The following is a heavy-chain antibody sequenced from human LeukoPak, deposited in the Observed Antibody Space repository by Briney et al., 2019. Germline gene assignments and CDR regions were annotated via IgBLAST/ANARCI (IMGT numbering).Heavy chain of an antibody. D-gene: IGHD2-15*01. J-gene: IGHJ4*02. CDR2: ISGTVGST. V-gene: IGHV3-23*01. CDR3: AKEREAYCSGGSCYGSDKLFPADY. Sequence: GGSLRLSCAASGFTFSSYAMTWVRQAPGKGLEWVSSISGTVGSTFYADSVKGRFTISRDNSKNTLYLQMNSLRAEDTAIYYCAKEREAYCSGGSCYGSDKLFPADYWGQGTLVTVSS. CDR1: GFTFSSYA.